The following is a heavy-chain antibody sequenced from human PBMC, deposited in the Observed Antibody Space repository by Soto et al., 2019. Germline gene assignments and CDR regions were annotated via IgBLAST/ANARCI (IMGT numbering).Heavy chain of an antibody. Sequence: PGGSLRLSCAASGFTFSDFAMTWVRQAPGQGPECVSAISAGGVATYYADSVMGRFKISRDNSRNTLYLQMRSLRGEDTAVYYCATRLTSGDEGLWGQGTQVTVSS. D-gene: IGHD2-21*02. V-gene: IGHV3-23*01. J-gene: IGHJ4*02. CDR3: ATRLTSGDEGL. CDR2: ISAGGVAT. CDR1: GFTFSDFA.